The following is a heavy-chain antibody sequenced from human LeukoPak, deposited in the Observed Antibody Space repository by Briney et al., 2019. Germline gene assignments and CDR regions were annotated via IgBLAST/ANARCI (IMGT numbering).Heavy chain of an antibody. J-gene: IGHJ4*02. Sequence: ASVKVSCKASGYTFTNYGITWVRQAPGQGLEWMGWISAHDGTRNYALKHEDRVTMTTDTSTSTAYMELSSLRSEDTAVYYCARGRITIFGVVPLGFDYWGQGTLVTVSS. D-gene: IGHD3-3*01. CDR1: GYTFTNYG. CDR2: ISAHDGTR. CDR3: ARGRITIFGVVPLGFDY. V-gene: IGHV1-18*01.